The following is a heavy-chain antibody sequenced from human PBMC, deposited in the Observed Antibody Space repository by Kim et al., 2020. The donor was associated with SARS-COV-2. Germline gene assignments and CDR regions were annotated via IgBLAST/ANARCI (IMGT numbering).Heavy chain of an antibody. CDR3: AREGYSGWFDP. J-gene: IGHJ5*02. Sequence: SETLSLTCTVSGGSINTFYWSWIRQPPGKGLEWIGYTYYSESPKYNPSLESRVTISLDTSKNQFSLKLSSVTAADTAVYYCAREGYSGWFDPWGQGNLVT. CDR1: GGSINTFY. CDR2: TYYSESP. V-gene: IGHV4-59*13. D-gene: IGHD3-10*01.